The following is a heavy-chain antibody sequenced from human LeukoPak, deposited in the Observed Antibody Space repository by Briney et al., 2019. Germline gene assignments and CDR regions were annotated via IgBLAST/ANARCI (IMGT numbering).Heavy chain of an antibody. D-gene: IGHD7-27*01. V-gene: IGHV4-4*07. CDR1: AGSISSYF. Sequence: SETLSLTCNVSAGSISSYFWSWIRQPAGKGLEWIVRMDTSETTNYNPSLKRRITTSVDTSRSHFSLNLSSVTAADTAIYYCASKLTGPRALDYWGQGTLVTVSS. CDR2: MDTSETT. CDR3: ASKLTGPRALDY. J-gene: IGHJ4*02.